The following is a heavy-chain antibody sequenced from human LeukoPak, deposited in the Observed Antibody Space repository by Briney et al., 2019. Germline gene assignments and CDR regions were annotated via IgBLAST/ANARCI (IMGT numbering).Heavy chain of an antibody. D-gene: IGHD5-24*01. V-gene: IGHV3-48*04. J-gene: IGHJ4*02. CDR3: ARELGWLQHFDY. Sequence: HPGGSLRLSCAASGFTFSSYSMNWVRQAPGKGLEWVSYISSSGSTIYYADSVKGRFTISRDNAKNSLYLQMNSLRAEDTAVYYCARELGWLQHFDYWGQGTLVTVSS. CDR1: GFTFSSYS. CDR2: ISSSGSTI.